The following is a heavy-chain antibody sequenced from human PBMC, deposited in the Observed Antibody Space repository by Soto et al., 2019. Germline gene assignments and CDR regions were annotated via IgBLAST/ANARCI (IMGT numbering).Heavy chain of an antibody. V-gene: IGHV3-23*01. CDR2: ITGSGGSP. J-gene: IGHJ5*02. CDR3: ARSHPGSSSSWFDP. CDR1: GFTFSSYA. Sequence: GGSLRLSCTWSGFTFSSYAMSWVRQTPGKGLEWVSGITGSGGSPYYADSVKGRFTISRDNSKNTLYLQMNSLRAEDTAVYYCARSHPGSSSSWFDPWGQGTLVTVSS. D-gene: IGHD6-6*01.